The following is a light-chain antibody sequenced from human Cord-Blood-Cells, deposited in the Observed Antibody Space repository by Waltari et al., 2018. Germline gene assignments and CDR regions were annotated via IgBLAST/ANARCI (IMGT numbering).Light chain of an antibody. CDR1: SSDVGGYTY. Sequence: QSALTQPASVSGSPGQSLTISCTGTSSDVGGYTYVSWYQQHPGKAPKLMNYDVSNRPSGVSNRFSGSKSGNTSSLTISGLQAEDEADYYCSSYTSSSTLVVFGGGTKLTVL. CDR2: DVS. J-gene: IGLJ2*01. V-gene: IGLV2-14*01. CDR3: SSYTSSSTLVV.